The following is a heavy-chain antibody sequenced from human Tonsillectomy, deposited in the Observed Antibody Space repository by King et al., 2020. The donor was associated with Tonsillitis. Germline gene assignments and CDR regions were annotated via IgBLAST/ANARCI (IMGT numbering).Heavy chain of an antibody. J-gene: IGHJ2*01. Sequence: QLQESGPGLVKPSETLSLTCTVSGGSISSYYWSWIRQPPGKGLEWIGYIYYSGSTNYNPSLKSRVTISVDTSKNQFSLKLSSVTAADTAVYYCARELGGDYGDYHGTRDYWYFDLWGRGTLVTVSS. CDR3: ARELGGDYGDYHGTRDYWYFDL. CDR2: IYYSGST. CDR1: GGSISSYY. D-gene: IGHD4-17*01. V-gene: IGHV4-59*01.